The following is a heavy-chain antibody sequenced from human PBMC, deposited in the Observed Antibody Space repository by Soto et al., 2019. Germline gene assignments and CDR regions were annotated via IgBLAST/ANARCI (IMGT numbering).Heavy chain of an antibody. D-gene: IGHD3-3*01. V-gene: IGHV1-18*01. CDR3: ARDVRQAIFGVSEFDY. CDR1: GYTFTSYG. CDR2: ISAYNGNT. Sequence: GASVKVSCKASGYTFTSYGISWVRQAPGQGLEWMGWISAYNGNTNYAQKLQGRVTMTTDTSTSTAYMELRSLRSDDTAVYYCARDVRQAIFGVSEFDYWGQGTLVTVSS. J-gene: IGHJ4*02.